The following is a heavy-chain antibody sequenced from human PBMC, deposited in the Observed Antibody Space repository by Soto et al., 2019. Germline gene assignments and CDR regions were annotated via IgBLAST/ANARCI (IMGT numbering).Heavy chain of an antibody. Sequence: EVQLMESGGGLVQPGGSLGLSCAASGFTFSRYAMGWVRQAPGKGLEWVSVIASNGGNIHYVDSVKGRFTISRDNSKNTLYLQMNSLSVEDTAVYYCATQDFRGPSGTTWGQGTLVIVSS. J-gene: IGHJ4*02. D-gene: IGHD1-1*01. CDR2: IASNGGNI. V-gene: IGHV3-23*01. CDR3: ATQDFRGPSGTT. CDR1: GFTFSRYA.